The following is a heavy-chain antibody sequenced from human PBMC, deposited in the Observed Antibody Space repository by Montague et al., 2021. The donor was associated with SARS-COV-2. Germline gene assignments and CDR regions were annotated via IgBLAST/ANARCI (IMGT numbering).Heavy chain of an antibody. J-gene: IGHJ6*02. V-gene: IGHV3-48*03. CDR2: ISSSGGGSTK. D-gene: IGHD2-21*01. CDR1: GFIFSSYE. CDR3: ARDRDWDDWCGMDV. Sequence: SLRPSCAASGFIFSSYEMNWVRQAPGKGLEWISYISSSGGGSTKHYTDSVKGRFTISRDNAKNSLYLQMDSLGVEDTAIYYCARDRDWDDWCGMDVWGQGTTVTVSS.